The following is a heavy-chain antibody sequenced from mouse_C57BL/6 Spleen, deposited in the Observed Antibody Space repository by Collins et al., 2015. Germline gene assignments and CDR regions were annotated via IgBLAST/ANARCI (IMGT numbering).Heavy chain of an antibody. Sequence: QVTLKESGPGILQPSQTLSLTCSFSGFSLSTSGMGVGWIRQPSGKGLEWLAHIWWDDDKRYNPALKSRLTISKDTSSNQVFLKIASVDTADTATYYCAQPHYGSSPWFAYWGQGTLVTVSA. J-gene: IGHJ3*01. D-gene: IGHD1-1*01. CDR1: GFSLSTSGMG. V-gene: IGHV8-8*01. CDR3: AQPHYGSSPWFAY. CDR2: IWWDDDK.